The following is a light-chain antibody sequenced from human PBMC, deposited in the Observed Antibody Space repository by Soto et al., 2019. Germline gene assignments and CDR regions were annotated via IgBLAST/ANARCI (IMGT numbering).Light chain of an antibody. J-gene: IGLJ1*01. CDR2: SNN. V-gene: IGLV1-44*01. Sequence: VLTQPPSASGTPGQRVTISCSGSSSNIGSNTVNWYQQLPGTAPKLLIYSNNQRPSGVPDRFSGSKSGTSASLAISGLQSEDEADYYCAAWDDSLNGHVFGTGTKVT. CDR1: SSNIGSNT. CDR3: AAWDDSLNGHV.